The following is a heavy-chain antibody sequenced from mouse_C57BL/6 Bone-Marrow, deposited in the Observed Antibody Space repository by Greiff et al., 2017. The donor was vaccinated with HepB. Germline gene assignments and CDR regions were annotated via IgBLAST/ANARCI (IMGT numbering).Heavy chain of an antibody. CDR3: ARELLRYEFDY. CDR1: GYTFTSYW. Sequence: QVQLQQPGAELVKPGASVKLSCKASGYTFTSYWMHWVKQRPGQGLEWIGMIHPNSGSTNYNEKFKSKATLTVDKSSSTAYMQLSSLTSEDSAVYYCARELLRYEFDYWGQGTTLTVSS. D-gene: IGHD1-1*01. V-gene: IGHV1-64*01. J-gene: IGHJ2*01. CDR2: IHPNSGST.